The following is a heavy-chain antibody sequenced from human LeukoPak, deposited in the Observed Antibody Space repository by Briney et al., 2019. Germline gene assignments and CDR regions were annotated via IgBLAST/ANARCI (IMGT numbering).Heavy chain of an antibody. V-gene: IGHV4-30-4*01. CDR3: ARGDILTGYYKPPPGY. J-gene: IGHJ4*02. CDR1: GGSISSGDYY. Sequence: SETLSLTCTVSGGSISSGDYYWSWIRQPPGKGLEWIGYIYYSGRTYYNPSLKSRLTISVDTSKNQFSLKLSSVTAADTAVYYCARGDILTGYYKPPPGYWGQGTLVTVSS. D-gene: IGHD3-9*01. CDR2: IYYSGRT.